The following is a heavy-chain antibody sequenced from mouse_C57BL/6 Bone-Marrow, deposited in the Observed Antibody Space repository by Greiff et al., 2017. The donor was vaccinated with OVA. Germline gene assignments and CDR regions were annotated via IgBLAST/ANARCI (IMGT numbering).Heavy chain of an antibody. CDR3: ARDAPDSSGYVWFAY. J-gene: IGHJ3*01. CDR1: GFTFSDFY. V-gene: IGHV7-1*01. CDR2: SRNKANDYTT. D-gene: IGHD3-2*02. Sequence: EVKLVDSGGGLVQSGRSLRLSCATSGFTFSDFYMEWVRQAPGKGLEWIAASRNKANDYTTEYSASVKGRFIVSRDTSQSILYLQMNALRAEDTAIYYFARDAPDSSGYVWFAYWGQGTLVTVSA.